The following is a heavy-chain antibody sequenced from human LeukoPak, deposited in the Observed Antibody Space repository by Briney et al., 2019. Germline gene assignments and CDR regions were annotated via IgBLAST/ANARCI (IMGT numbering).Heavy chain of an antibody. CDR2: INPNSGGT. D-gene: IGHD4-17*01. CDR3: ARDRIYGPRWFDP. J-gene: IGHJ5*02. CDR1: GYTFTGYY. Sequence: ASVKVSCKASGYTFTGYYMHWVRQAPGQGLEWMGWINPNSGGTNYAQRFQGRVTMTRDTSISTAYMELSRLRSDDTAVYYCARDRIYGPRWFDPWGQGTLVTVSS. V-gene: IGHV1-2*02.